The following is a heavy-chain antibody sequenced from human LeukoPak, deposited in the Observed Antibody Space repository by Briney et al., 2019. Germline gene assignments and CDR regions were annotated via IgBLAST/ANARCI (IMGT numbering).Heavy chain of an antibody. CDR2: IWYDGSNK. CDR3: ASLTDALIDY. V-gene: IGHV3-33*01. CDR1: GFTFSSYG. D-gene: IGHD7-27*01. Sequence: GGSLRLSCAASGFTFSSYGMHWVRQAPGKGLEWVAVIWYDGSNKYYADCVKGRFTISRDNSKNTLYLQMNSLRAEDTAVYYCASLTDALIDYWGQGTLVTVSS. J-gene: IGHJ4*02.